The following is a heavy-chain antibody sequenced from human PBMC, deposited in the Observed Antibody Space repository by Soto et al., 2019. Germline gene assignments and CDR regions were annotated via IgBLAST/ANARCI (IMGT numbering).Heavy chain of an antibody. J-gene: IGHJ6*02. Sequence: PGGSLRLSCAASGFTFSSYATSWVRQAPEEGLEWVSAISGSGSSKYYADSVKGRFTISRDNSKNTLYLQMNSLRAEDTAVYYCAKDQLECSGGSCYRKYYYYGMDVWGQGTTVTVSS. V-gene: IGHV3-23*01. CDR2: ISGSGSSK. D-gene: IGHD2-15*01. CDR3: AKDQLECSGGSCYRKYYYYGMDV. CDR1: GFTFSSYA.